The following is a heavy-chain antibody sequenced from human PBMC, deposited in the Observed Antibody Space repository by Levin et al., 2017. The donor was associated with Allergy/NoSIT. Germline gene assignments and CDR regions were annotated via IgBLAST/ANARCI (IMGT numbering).Heavy chain of an antibody. J-gene: IGHJ3*02. CDR1: GFTFSSYG. Sequence: GESLKISCAASGFTFSSYGMHWVRQAPGKGLEWVAVISYDGSNKYYADSVKGRFTISRDNSKNTLYLQMNSLRAEDTAVYYCAKDEDVTGTYYDDAFDIWGQGTMVTVSS. CDR3: AKDEDVTGTYYDDAFDI. D-gene: IGHD1-20*01. V-gene: IGHV3-30*18. CDR2: ISYDGSNK.